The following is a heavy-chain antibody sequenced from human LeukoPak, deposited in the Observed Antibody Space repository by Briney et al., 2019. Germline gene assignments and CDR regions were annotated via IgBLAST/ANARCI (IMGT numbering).Heavy chain of an antibody. CDR2: SYYSGST. CDR3: ATRPPWWQDPGIAVDI. V-gene: IGHV4-39*07. CDR1: GDSINYSRYY. J-gene: IGHJ3*02. Sequence: SETLSLNCAVPGDSINYSRYYSGWTRQAPRNGLEWPGLSYYSGSTSYNPSLKGRITLSVETSKNQFSLKLTSLAAAAPPFFFCATRPPWWQDPGIAVDIWSQGTMVTVSS. D-gene: IGHD2-15*01.